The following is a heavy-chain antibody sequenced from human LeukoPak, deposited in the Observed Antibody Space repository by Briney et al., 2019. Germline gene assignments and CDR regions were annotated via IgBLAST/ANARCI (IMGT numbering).Heavy chain of an antibody. V-gene: IGHV1-18*01. Sequence: GASVKVSCKASGYTFNSYGISWVRQAPGQGLEWMGWISAYNGNTNYAQKLQGRVTTTTDTSTNTAYMELSRLRSDDTAVYYCARDPELTYYYDSSGYYPFDYWGQGTLVTVSS. CDR3: ARDPELTYYYDSSGYYPFDY. D-gene: IGHD3-22*01. CDR1: GYTFNSYG. J-gene: IGHJ4*02. CDR2: ISAYNGNT.